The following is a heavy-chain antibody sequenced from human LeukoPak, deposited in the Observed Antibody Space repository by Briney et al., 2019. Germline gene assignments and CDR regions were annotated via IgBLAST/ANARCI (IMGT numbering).Heavy chain of an antibody. CDR3: AGQGYDFWSGYRYYFDY. V-gene: IGHV4-61*02. Sequence: SQTLSLTCTVSGGSISSGSYYWSWIRQPAGKGLEWIGRIYTSGSTNYNPSLKSRVTISVDTSKNQFSLKLSSVTAADTAVYYCAGQGYDFWSGYRYYFDYWGQGTLVTVPS. D-gene: IGHD3-3*01. CDR2: IYTSGST. CDR1: GGSISSGSYY. J-gene: IGHJ4*02.